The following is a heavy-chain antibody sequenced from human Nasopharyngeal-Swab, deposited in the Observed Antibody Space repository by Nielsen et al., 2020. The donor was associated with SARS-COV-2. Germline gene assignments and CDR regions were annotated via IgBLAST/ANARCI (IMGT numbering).Heavy chain of an antibody. Sequence: ASVKVSCKASGYTFTSYDINWVRQAPGQRLEWMGWINAGNGNTKYSQKFQGRVTITRDTSASTAYMELSSLRSEDTAVYYCARDSPSLDDAFDIWGQGTMVTVSS. CDR3: ARDSPSLDDAFDI. V-gene: IGHV1-3*01. J-gene: IGHJ3*02. CDR2: INAGNGNT. D-gene: IGHD6-6*01. CDR1: GYTFTSYD.